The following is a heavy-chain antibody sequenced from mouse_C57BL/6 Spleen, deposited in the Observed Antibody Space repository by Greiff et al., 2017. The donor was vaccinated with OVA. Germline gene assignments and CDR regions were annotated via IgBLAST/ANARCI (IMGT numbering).Heavy chain of an antibody. V-gene: IGHV1-42*01. Sequence: EVQLVESGPELVKPGASVKISCKASGYSFTGYYMNWVKQSPEKSLEWIGEINPSTGGTTYNQKFKAKATLTVDKSSSTAYMQLKSLTSEDSAVYYCARSGGLLGDYWGQGTTLTVSS. J-gene: IGHJ2*01. D-gene: IGHD2-10*01. CDR3: ARSGGLLGDY. CDR1: GYSFTGYY. CDR2: INPSTGGT.